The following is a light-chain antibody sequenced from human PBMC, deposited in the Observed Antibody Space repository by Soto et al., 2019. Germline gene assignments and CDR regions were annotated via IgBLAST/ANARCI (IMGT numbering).Light chain of an antibody. CDR3: QQYYSSPPT. Sequence: DIVMTQSPDSLAVSLGERATINCKSSQSVLYNSNKKNNLAWYQQKPGHPPKLLISWSSTRESGVPERFSGSGSGTDFTLTISSLQAEDVAVYYCQQYYSSPPTFGPGTKVDIK. CDR2: WSS. V-gene: IGKV4-1*01. CDR1: QSVLYNSNKKNN. J-gene: IGKJ3*01.